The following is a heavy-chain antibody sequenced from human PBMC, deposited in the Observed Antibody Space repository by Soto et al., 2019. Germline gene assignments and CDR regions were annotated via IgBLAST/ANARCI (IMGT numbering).Heavy chain of an antibody. CDR3: ARDLRVVATRYSYGMDV. CDR2: ISSSSSTI. D-gene: IGHD5-12*01. J-gene: IGHJ6*02. Sequence: GGSLRLSCAASGFTFSSYSMNWVRQAPGKGLEWVSYISSSSSTIYYADSVKGRFTISRDNAKNSLYLQMNSLRDEDTAVYYCARDLRVVATRYSYGMDVWGQGTTVTVSS. V-gene: IGHV3-48*02. CDR1: GFTFSSYS.